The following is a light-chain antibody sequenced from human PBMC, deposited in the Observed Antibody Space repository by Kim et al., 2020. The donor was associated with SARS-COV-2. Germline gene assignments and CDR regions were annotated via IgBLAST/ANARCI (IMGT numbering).Light chain of an antibody. CDR1: RSNIEDNT. J-gene: IGLJ3*02. Sequence: GQRVTISCSGRRSNIEDNTVNWYQQPPGMAPTLLIFSNNQRPSGVPDRFTGSKSGTSASLATSGLQSEDEADYHCAAWDDSLNGPVFGGGTQLTVL. CDR3: AAWDDSLNGPV. CDR2: SNN. V-gene: IGLV1-44*01.